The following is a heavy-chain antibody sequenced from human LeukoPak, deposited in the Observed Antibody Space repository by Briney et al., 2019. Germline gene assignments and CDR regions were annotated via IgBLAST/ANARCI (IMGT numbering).Heavy chain of an antibody. D-gene: IGHD4-17*01. V-gene: IGHV3-30*18. Sequence: GRSLRLSCAASGFTFSSYCMHWVRQAPGKGLEWVPVISYDGSNKYYADSLKDRFTISRDNSKNTLYLQMNSLRAEDTAVYYSAKDASYGWDYWGQGTLVTVSS. CDR2: ISYDGSNK. CDR3: AKDASYGWDY. CDR1: GFTFSSYC. J-gene: IGHJ4*02.